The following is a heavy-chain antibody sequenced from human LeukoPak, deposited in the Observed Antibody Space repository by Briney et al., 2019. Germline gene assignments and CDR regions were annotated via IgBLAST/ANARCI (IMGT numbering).Heavy chain of an antibody. V-gene: IGHV1-69*05. D-gene: IGHD6-19*01. J-gene: IGHJ4*02. CDR3: ARDISVAVTNLAYY. CDR2: IVPIFGTA. Sequence: SVKVSCKASGGTFSSYAISWVRQAPGQGLEWMGRIVPIFGTANYAQKFQGRVTITTDESTSTAYMELSSLRSEDTAVYYCARDISVAVTNLAYYWGQGTLVTVSS. CDR1: GGTFSSYA.